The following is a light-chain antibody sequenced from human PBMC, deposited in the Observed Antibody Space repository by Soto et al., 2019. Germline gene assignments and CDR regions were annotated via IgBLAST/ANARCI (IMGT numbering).Light chain of an antibody. CDR1: QSISSW. Sequence: DIQMTQSPSTLSASVGDRVTITCRASQSISSWLAWYQQKPGKAPKLLIYDASSLESGVPSRFSGSGSGTEFTLTISSLQPDDFATYYCPQTYSTTHFFSQGPKVDIK. CDR2: DAS. J-gene: IGKJ2*01. CDR3: PQTYSTTHF. V-gene: IGKV1-5*01.